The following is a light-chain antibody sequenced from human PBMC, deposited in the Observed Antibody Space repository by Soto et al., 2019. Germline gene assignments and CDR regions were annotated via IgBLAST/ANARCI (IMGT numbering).Light chain of an antibody. Sequence: QSVLTQPPSASATPGQRIAISCSGSSSNLGSNTVTWYQQLPGTAPKLLIYSNNQRPSGVPDRFSGYVSGTSASLAISGLQSEDEADYYCATWDDSLNGPVFGGGTKLTVL. V-gene: IGLV1-44*01. CDR2: SNN. CDR1: SSNLGSNT. J-gene: IGLJ2*01. CDR3: ATWDDSLNGPV.